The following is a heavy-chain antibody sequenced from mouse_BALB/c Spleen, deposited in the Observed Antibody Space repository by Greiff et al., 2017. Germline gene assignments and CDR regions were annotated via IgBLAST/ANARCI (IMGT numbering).Heavy chain of an antibody. J-gene: IGHJ2*01. Sequence: EVKLVESGGDLVKPGGSLKLSCAASGFTFSSYGMSWVRQTPDKRLEWVATISSGGSYTYYPDSVKGRFTISRDNAKNTLYLQMSSLKSEDTAMYYCARHDYGSSYEDDWGQGTTLTVSS. D-gene: IGHD1-1*01. V-gene: IGHV5-6*01. CDR3: ARHDYGSSYEDD. CDR2: ISSGGSYT. CDR1: GFTFSSYG.